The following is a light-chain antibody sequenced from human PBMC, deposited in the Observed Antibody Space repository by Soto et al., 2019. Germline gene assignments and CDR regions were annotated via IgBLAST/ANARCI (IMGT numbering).Light chain of an antibody. CDR1: QGVRSN. Sequence: EIVMTQSPATLSVSPGERATLSCRASQGVRSNLAWYQQKPGQAPRLLIYGASNRATGIPDRFSGSGSGTDFTLTISRLEPEDFAVYYCQQYGSSGTFGQGTKVDIK. J-gene: IGKJ1*01. V-gene: IGKV3-20*01. CDR3: QQYGSSGT. CDR2: GAS.